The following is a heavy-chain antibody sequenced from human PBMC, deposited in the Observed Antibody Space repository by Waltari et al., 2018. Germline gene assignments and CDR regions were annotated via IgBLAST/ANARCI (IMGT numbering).Heavy chain of an antibody. V-gene: IGHV4-59*01. J-gene: IGHJ3*02. CDR2: IYYSGST. CDR1: GGSISSYY. Sequence: QVQLQESGPGLVKPSETLSLTCTVSGGSISSYYWSWIRQPPGKGLEWIGYIYYSGSTNYNPSPKSRVTISVDTSKNQFSLKLSSVTAADTAVYYCARGGATFAFDIWGQGTMVTVSS. D-gene: IGHD1-26*01. CDR3: ARGGATFAFDI.